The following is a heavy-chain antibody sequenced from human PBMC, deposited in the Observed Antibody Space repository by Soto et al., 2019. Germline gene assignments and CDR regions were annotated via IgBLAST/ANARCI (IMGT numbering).Heavy chain of an antibody. J-gene: IGHJ4*02. V-gene: IGHV3-53*01. Sequence: EVQLVESGGGLIQPGGSLRLSCAASGFTVSSNYMSWVRQAPGKGLEWVSIIYSGGSTYYADSVKGRFTISRDNSKNTLYLQMNTLRVDDTAVYYCARAPNWNYPYYFDYGGQGTLVTVSS. CDR3: ARAPNWNYPYYFDY. D-gene: IGHD1-7*01. CDR2: IYSGGST. CDR1: GFTVSSNY.